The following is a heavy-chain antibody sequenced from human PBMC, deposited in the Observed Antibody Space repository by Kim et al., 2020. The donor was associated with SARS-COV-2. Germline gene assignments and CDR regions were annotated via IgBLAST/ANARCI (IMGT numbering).Heavy chain of an antibody. CDR2: ISYDGSNK. Sequence: GGSLRLSCAAPGFTFSSYAMHWVRQAPGKGLEWVAVISYDGSNKYYADSVKGRFTISRDNSKNTLYLQMNSLRAEDTAVYYCARDIGYMNGWVLLWFGELYYWGQGTLVTVSS. CDR3: ARDIGYMNGWVLLWFGELYY. CDR1: GFTFSSYA. D-gene: IGHD3-10*01. V-gene: IGHV3-30*04. J-gene: IGHJ4*02.